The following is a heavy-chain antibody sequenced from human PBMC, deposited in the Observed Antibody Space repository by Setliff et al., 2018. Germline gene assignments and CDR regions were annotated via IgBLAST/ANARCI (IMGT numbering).Heavy chain of an antibody. V-gene: IGHV3-15*01. CDR3: ATGPRDSRNYLNWLGS. D-gene: IGHD4-4*01. J-gene: IGHJ1*01. CDR2: IKSSIEGATS. Sequence: GGSLRLSCSVSGITFKNAWMTWVRQAPGKGPQWVGRIKSSIEGATSDYGAPERGRFTISRDDSKNMIHLQMNNLKIEDTGFYFCATGPRDSRNYLNWLGSWGPGTLVTVSS. CDR1: GITFKNAW.